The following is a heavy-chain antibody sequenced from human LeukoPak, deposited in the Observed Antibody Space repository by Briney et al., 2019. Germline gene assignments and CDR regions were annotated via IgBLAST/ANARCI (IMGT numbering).Heavy chain of an antibody. CDR1: GYSFTNYW. CDR3: ARHLGYNYGNFDY. V-gene: IGHV5-51*01. D-gene: IGHD5-18*01. Sequence: GASLKISCKVSGYSFTNYWIGWVRQMPGKGLEWMGIIYPGDSDTRYSPSFQGQVTISADKSISTAYLQWSSLKASDTAMYYCARHLGYNYGNFDYWGQGTLVTVSS. CDR2: IYPGDSDT. J-gene: IGHJ4*02.